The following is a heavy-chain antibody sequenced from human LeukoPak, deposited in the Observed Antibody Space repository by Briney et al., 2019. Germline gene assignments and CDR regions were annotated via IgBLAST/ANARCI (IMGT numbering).Heavy chain of an antibody. D-gene: IGHD3-22*01. CDR3: AKGRRLILPFDY. CDR1: GFTFNTYA. V-gene: IGHV3-23*01. J-gene: IGHJ4*02. Sequence: AGGSLRLSCAASGFTFNTYAMSRVRQTPGKGLEWVSSISGSGGSTYYPDSVKGRFTISRDNSKNTLYLHMSSLRAEDTAVYYCAKGRRLILPFDYWGQGTLVTVSS. CDR2: ISGSGGST.